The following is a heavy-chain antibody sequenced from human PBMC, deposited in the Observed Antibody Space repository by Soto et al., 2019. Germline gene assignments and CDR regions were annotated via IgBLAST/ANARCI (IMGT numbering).Heavy chain of an antibody. CDR3: AGDSSGYSYDAFDI. CDR1: RFTFSTYW. D-gene: IGHD3-22*01. Sequence: GGSLRLSCAASRFTFSTYWMHWVRQAPGKGLVWVSRINSDGTGTSYADSVKGRITISRDNAKNTLYLQMNSLRSEDTAVYYCAGDSSGYSYDAFDIWGEGTMVPVSS. J-gene: IGHJ3*02. V-gene: IGHV3-74*01. CDR2: INSDGTGT.